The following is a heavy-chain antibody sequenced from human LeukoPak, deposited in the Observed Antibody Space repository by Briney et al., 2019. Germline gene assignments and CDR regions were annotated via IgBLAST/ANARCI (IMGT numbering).Heavy chain of an antibody. CDR2: IYPGDSDT. CDR1: GYIFTSYW. J-gene: IGHJ3*02. V-gene: IGHV5-51*01. Sequence: GESLKISCKGSGYIFTSYWIGWVRQMPGKGLEWMGIIYPGDSDTRYSPSFQGQVTISADKSISTAYLQWSSLKASDTAMYYCARPHYDFWSGSPRDFDIWGQGTMVTVSS. CDR3: ARPHYDFWSGSPRDFDI. D-gene: IGHD3-3*01.